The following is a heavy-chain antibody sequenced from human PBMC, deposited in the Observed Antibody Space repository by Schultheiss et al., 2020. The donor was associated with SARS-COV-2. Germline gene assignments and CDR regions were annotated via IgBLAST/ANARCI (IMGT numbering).Heavy chain of an antibody. Sequence: SETLSLTCAVSGGSISSGGYSWSWIRQPPGKGLEWIGSIYYSGSAYYNPSLKSRVTISVDTSKNQFSLKLSSVTAADTAVYYCARQITMVRGVIPNWFDPWGQGTLVTVSS. V-gene: IGHV4-39*07. CDR3: ARQITMVRGVIPNWFDP. CDR2: IYYSGSA. D-gene: IGHD3-10*01. CDR1: GGSISSGGYS. J-gene: IGHJ5*02.